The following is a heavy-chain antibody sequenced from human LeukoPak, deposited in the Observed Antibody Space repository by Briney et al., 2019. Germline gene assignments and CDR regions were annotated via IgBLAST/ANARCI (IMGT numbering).Heavy chain of an antibody. CDR3: ARSSSIVVVPAAPPAPPMDV. V-gene: IGHV3-21*01. CDR2: ISSSSSYI. J-gene: IGHJ6*03. D-gene: IGHD2-2*01. Sequence: PGGSLRLSCAASGFTFSSYSMNWVRQAPGKGLEWVSSISSSSSYIYYADSVKGRFTISRDNAKNSLYLQMNSLRAEDTAVYYCARSSSIVVVPAAPPAPPMDVWGKGTTVTVSS. CDR1: GFTFSSYS.